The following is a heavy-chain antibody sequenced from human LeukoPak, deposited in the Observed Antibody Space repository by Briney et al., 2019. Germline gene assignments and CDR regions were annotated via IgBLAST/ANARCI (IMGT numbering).Heavy chain of an antibody. V-gene: IGHV3-48*03. CDR1: GFTFSSYE. CDR2: ISSSGSII. CDR3: ERDMWLPSGDY. D-gene: IGHD3-22*01. Sequence: GGSLRLSCAASGFTFSSYEMNWVRQAPGKGLEWVSYISSSGSIIYYADSVKGRFTISRDNAKNSLYLQMNSLRAEDTAVYYCERDMWLPSGDYWGQGTLVTVSS. J-gene: IGHJ4*02.